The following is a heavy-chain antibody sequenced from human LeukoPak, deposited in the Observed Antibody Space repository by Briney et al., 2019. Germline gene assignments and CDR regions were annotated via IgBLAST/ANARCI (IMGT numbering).Heavy chain of an antibody. V-gene: IGHV3-23*01. J-gene: IGHJ3*02. Sequence: GGSLRLSCAASGFTFSSYAMSWVRQAPGKGLEWVSAISGSGGSTYYADSVKGRFTISRDNSKNTLYLQMNSLRAEDTAVYHCATASYDSSGDDAFDIWGQGTMVTVSS. CDR3: ATASYDSSGDDAFDI. CDR1: GFTFSSYA. D-gene: IGHD3-22*01. CDR2: ISGSGGST.